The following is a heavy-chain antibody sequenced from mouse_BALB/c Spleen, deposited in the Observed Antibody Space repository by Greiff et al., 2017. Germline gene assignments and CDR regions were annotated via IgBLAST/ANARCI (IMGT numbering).Heavy chain of an antibody. CDR3: ARGSPFDY. CDR2: INPSNGRT. J-gene: IGHJ2*01. Sequence: QVQLQQPGAELVKPGASVKLSCKASGYTFTSYWMHWVKQRPGQGLEWIGEINPSNGRTNYNEKFKSKATLTVDKSSSTAYMQLSSLTSEDSAGYYCARGSPFDYWGQGTTLTVSS. V-gene: IGHV1S81*02. CDR1: GYTFTSYW.